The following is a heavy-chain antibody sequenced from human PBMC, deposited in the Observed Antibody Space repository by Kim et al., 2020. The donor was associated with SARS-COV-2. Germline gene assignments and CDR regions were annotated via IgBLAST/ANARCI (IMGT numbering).Heavy chain of an antibody. J-gene: IGHJ3*02. Sequence: GGSLRLSCAASGFTFSSYAMSWVRQAPGKGLEWVSAISGSGGSTYYADSVKGRFTISRDNSKNTLYLQMNSLRAEDTAVYYCAKDRIAFCGGDCYWKDAFDIWGQGTTVTVSS. CDR2: ISGSGGST. V-gene: IGHV3-23*01. CDR1: GFTFSSYA. D-gene: IGHD2-21*02. CDR3: AKDRIAFCGGDCYWKDAFDI.